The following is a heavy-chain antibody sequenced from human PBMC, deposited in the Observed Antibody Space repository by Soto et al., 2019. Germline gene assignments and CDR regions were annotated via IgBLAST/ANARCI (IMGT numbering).Heavy chain of an antibody. V-gene: IGHV1-3*01. CDR1: GYTFTSYA. J-gene: IGHJ3*02. CDR2: INAGNGNT. D-gene: IGHD6-19*01. CDR3: ARLGSSGWPNDAFDI. Sequence: EASVKVSCKASGYTFTSYAMHWVRQAHGQRLEWMGWINAGNGNTKYSQKFQGRVTITRDTSASTAYMELSSLRSEDTAVYYCARLGSSGWPNDAFDIWGQGTMVTV.